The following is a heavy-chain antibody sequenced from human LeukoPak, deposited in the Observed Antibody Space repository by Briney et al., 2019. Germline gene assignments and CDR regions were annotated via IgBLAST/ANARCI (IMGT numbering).Heavy chain of an antibody. Sequence: PGRSLRLSCAASGFTLDDYAMHWVRQAPGKGLEWVSGISWNSGAIGYTDSVKGRFIISRDNAKNSLYLQMNSLRAEDTALYYCAKDISGYSGHRIPHGMDVWGQGTTVTVSS. CDR2: ISWNSGAI. D-gene: IGHD5-12*01. J-gene: IGHJ6*02. CDR1: GFTLDDYA. V-gene: IGHV3-9*01. CDR3: AKDISGYSGHRIPHGMDV.